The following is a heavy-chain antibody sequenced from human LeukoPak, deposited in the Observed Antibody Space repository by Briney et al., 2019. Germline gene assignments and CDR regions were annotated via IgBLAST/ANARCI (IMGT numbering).Heavy chain of an antibody. CDR3: ARDHRGHYDSSGYYVNWFDP. CDR1: GGSISSGDYY. CDR2: IYYSGST. Sequence: SETLSLTCTVSGGSISSGDYYWSWIRQPPGKGLEWIGYIYYSGSTYYNPSLKSRVTISVDTSKNQFSLKLSSVTAADTAVYYCARDHRGHYDSSGYYVNWFDPWGQGTLVTVSS. J-gene: IGHJ5*02. V-gene: IGHV4-30-4*08. D-gene: IGHD3-22*01.